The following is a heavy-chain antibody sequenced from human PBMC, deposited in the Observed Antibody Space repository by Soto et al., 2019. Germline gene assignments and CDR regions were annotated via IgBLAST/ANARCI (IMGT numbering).Heavy chain of an antibody. D-gene: IGHD1-1*01. CDR2: ISRSGDDT. V-gene: IGHV3-23*01. J-gene: IGHJ4*02. CDR3: AIPIPKTGTTFGF. Sequence: QLLESGGGFVQPGGSLRLSCVASGVTFSNFAIAWVRQAPGEGLEWVSAISRSGDDTFYADSMKGRFTISRDNSKDYLYLQSNSLRAEDTAVYYCAIPIPKTGTTFGFWGQGTLGTVSS. CDR1: GVTFSNFA.